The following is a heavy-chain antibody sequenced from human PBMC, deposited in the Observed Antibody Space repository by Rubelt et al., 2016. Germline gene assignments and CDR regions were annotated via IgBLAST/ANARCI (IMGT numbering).Heavy chain of an antibody. CDR2: ISHSGST. CDR3: ARGLYATRMAS. D-gene: IGHD3-16*01. CDR1: GGSISSYY. V-gene: IGHV4-59*12. Sequence: QVQLQESGPGLVKPSETLSLTCTVSGGSISSYYWSWIRQPPGKGLEWIGEISHSGSTSHNPSLKSRVIISADTSKNQFSLKRTSVTAADTAVYYCARGLYATRMASWGQGTLVTVSS. J-gene: IGHJ4*02.